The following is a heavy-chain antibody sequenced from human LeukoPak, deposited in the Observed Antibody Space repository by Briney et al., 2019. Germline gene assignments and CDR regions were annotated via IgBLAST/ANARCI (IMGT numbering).Heavy chain of an antibody. D-gene: IGHD6-19*01. CDR2: FFSDTGKT. CDR1: GGSISSGGYY. Sequence: LSLTCTVSGGSISSGGYYWSWVRQAPGKGLEWVSTFFSDTGKTDYADSVKGRFTISRDTSKNTLYLQMNSLRAEDTAVYYCAKRGAGSGGLHHWGQGTLVTVSS. J-gene: IGHJ5*02. V-gene: IGHV3-23*01. CDR3: AKRGAGSGGLHH.